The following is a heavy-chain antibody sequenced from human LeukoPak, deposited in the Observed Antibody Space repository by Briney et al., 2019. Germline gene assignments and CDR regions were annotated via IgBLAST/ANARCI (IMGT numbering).Heavy chain of an antibody. V-gene: IGHV3-23*01. J-gene: IGHJ4*02. CDR1: GFTFSCYA. Sequence: PGGSLRLSCAASGFTFSCYAMSWVRQAPGKGLEWVSAISGSGGSTYYADSVKGRFTISRDNSKNTLYLQMNSLRAEDTAVYYCAKDVPKYYYDSSGYYGADGYWGQGTLVTVSS. CDR2: ISGSGGST. D-gene: IGHD3-22*01. CDR3: AKDVPKYYYDSSGYYGADGY.